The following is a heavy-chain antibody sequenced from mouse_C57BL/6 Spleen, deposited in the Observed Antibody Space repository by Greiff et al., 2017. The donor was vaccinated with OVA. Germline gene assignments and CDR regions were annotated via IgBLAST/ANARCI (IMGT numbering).Heavy chain of an antibody. CDR1: FYTFTSYW. D-gene: IGHD2-4*01. CDR2: IDPSDSET. Sequence: VQLQQPGAELVRPGSSVKLSCNATFYTFTSYWMHWVKQRPIQGLEWIGNIDPSDSETHYNQKFKDKATLTVDKSTSTAYMQLSSLTSEDSAVYYCARGDYDLYYAMDYWGQGTSVTVSS. V-gene: IGHV1-52*01. J-gene: IGHJ4*01. CDR3: ARGDYDLYYAMDY.